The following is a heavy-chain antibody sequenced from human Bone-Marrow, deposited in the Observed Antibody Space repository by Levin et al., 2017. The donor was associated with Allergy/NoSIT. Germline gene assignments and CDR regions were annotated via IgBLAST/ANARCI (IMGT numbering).Heavy chain of an antibody. Sequence: SETLSLTCAVSGGSISSSNWWSWVRQPPGKGLEWIGEIYHSGSTNYNPSLKSRVTISVDKSKNQFSLKLSSVTAADTAVYYCAGEPGAVNWFDPWGQGTLVTVSS. J-gene: IGHJ5*02. D-gene: IGHD3-10*01. CDR3: AGEPGAVNWFDP. CDR1: GGSISSSNW. CDR2: IYHSGST. V-gene: IGHV4-4*02.